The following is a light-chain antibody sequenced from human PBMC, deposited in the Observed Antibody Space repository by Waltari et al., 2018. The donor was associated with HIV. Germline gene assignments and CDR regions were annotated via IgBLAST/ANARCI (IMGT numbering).Light chain of an antibody. Sequence: SYKLTQPPSVSVSPGQTASISCSGAKLGDKYACWYQQRPGQSPVLVIYQDTTRPSGIPERFSGSNSGNTATLTISGTQAMDEADYYCQAWDSSTAVFGAGTKLTVL. CDR1: KLGDKY. CDR3: QAWDSSTAV. V-gene: IGLV3-1*01. CDR2: QDT. J-gene: IGLJ2*01.